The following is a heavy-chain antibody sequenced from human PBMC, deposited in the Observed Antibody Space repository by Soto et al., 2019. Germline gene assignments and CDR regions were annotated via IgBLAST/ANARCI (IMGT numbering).Heavy chain of an antibody. J-gene: IGHJ5*02. Sequence: PSQTLSLTCAISGDSVSSKSAAWNWIRQSPSRGLEWLGRTYYRSKWSTDYAISVKSRITINPDTSNNHFSLRSDDTAVYYCARDPIWTYTWNYARLNYLDPWGQGTLVTVSS. D-gene: IGHD1-7*01. CDR2: TYYRSKWST. CDR1: GDSVSSKSAA. V-gene: IGHV6-1*01. CDR3: ARDPIWTYTWNYARLNYLDP.